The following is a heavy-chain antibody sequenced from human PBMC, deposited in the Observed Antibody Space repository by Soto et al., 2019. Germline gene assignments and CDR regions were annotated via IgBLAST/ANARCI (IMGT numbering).Heavy chain of an antibody. CDR1: GGSISSGGYS. V-gene: IGHV4-30-2*01. CDR3: ARASLTMVRGVIDWMDY. D-gene: IGHD3-10*01. J-gene: IGHJ4*02. Sequence: SETLSLTCAVSGGSISSGGYSWSWIRQPPGKGLEWIGYIYHSGSNYYNPPLDSLVILSVDRSKNQFSLKLSSVTAADTAVYYCARASLTMVRGVIDWMDYWGQGTLVTVSS. CDR2: IYHSGSN.